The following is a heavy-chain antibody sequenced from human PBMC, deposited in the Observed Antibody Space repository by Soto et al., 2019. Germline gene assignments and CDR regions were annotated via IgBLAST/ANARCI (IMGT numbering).Heavy chain of an antibody. CDR3: ATQRITIFGVVISLVKYFDY. D-gene: IGHD3-3*01. CDR1: GFTFSSYA. J-gene: IGHJ4*02. CDR2: ISGSGGST. Sequence: EVQLLESGGGLVQPGGSLRLSCAASGFTFSSYAMSWVRQAPGKGLEWVSAISGSGGSTYYADSVKGRFTISRDNSKNTLYLQMNSLRAEDTAVYYCATQRITIFGVVISLVKYFDYWGQGTLVTVSS. V-gene: IGHV3-23*01.